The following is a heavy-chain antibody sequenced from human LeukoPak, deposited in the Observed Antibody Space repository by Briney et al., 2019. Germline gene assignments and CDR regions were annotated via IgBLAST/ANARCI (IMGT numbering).Heavy chain of an antibody. V-gene: IGHV3-11*06. J-gene: IGHJ3*02. Sequence: KPAGTLTLTCAASGFTFSASYRNWIRQAPGKGLEWLSYISSSSSYTNYTDSVKGRFTISRDNAKNSLCLQRNSLRAEDTAVYYCARTRVLAATFDAFAIWGQGTMVTVP. CDR3: ARTRVLAATFDAFAI. D-gene: IGHD2-15*01. CDR2: ISSSSSYT. CDR1: GFTFSASY.